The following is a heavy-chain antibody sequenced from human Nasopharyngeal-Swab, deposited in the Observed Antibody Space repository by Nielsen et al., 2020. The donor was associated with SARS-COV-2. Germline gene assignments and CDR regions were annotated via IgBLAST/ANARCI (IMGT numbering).Heavy chain of an antibody. V-gene: IGHV3-48*02. Sequence: GSLKISCAASGFTFSSYSMNWVRQAPGKGLEWVSYISSSSSTIYYADSVKGRFTISRDNAKNSLYLQMNSLRDEDTAVYYCARDLLAVAGNYYYYYGMDVWGQGTTVTVSS. CDR3: ARDLLAVAGNYYYYYGMDV. J-gene: IGHJ6*02. CDR2: ISSSSSTI. CDR1: GFTFSSYS. D-gene: IGHD6-19*01.